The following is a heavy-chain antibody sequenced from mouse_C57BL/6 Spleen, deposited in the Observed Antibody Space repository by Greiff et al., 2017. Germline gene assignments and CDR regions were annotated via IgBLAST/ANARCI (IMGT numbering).Heavy chain of an antibody. J-gene: IGHJ2*01. CDR1: GYTFTDYY. V-gene: IGHV1-26*01. D-gene: IGHD1-1*01. CDR3: ARSPHYYGSRGFDY. CDR2: INPNNGGT. Sequence: EVQLQQSGPELVKPGASVKISCKASGYTFTDYYMNWVKQSHGKSLEWIGDINPNNGGTSYNQKFKGKATLTVDKSSSTAYMELRSLTSEDSAVYYCARSPHYYGSRGFDYWGQGTTLTVSS.